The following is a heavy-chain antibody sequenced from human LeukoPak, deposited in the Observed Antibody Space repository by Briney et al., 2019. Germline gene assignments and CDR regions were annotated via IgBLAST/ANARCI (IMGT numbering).Heavy chain of an antibody. CDR1: GGSVNIYY. D-gene: IGHD3-22*01. V-gene: IGHV4-59*02. CDR2: IYSSGST. CDR3: ARAVPVTMTDPFDR. Sequence: SETLSLTCTVSGGSVNIYYWTWIRQTPGKGLERIGYIYSSGSTKYNPSLKSRVTISVDTSRNQFSLKLTSVTAADTAVYYCARAVPVTMTDPFDRWGQGTLVTVSS. J-gene: IGHJ3*01.